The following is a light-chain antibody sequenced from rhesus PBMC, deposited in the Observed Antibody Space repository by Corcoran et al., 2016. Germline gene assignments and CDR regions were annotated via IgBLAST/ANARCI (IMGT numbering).Light chain of an antibody. CDR2: GTS. V-gene: IGKV3-42*03. J-gene: IGKJ4*01. CDR1: QSVRNN. Sequence: EIVMTQSPATLSLSPGERVTLSCRASQSVRNNLAWYQQKPGQTPSLLKYGTSNRARGISVRFSGSGSGTDFTLTISSLEPEDFAVYYCQQYNNWPLTFGGGTKVEIK. CDR3: QQYNNWPLT.